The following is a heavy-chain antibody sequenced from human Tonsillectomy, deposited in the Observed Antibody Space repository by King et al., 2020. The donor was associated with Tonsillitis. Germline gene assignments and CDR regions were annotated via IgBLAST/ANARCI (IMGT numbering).Heavy chain of an antibody. V-gene: IGHV3-11*06. CDR2: ISSSTSYT. J-gene: IGHJ4*02. CDR1: GFSFSDYY. CDR3: ARYSGSYPPDYYFDY. D-gene: IGHD1-26*01. Sequence: VQLVASGGGLVKPGGSLRLSCAASGFSFSDYYMSWIRQAPGKGLEWVSYISSSTSYTNYAESVKGRFAISRDNAKNSLFLQMNTLRAEDTAVYYCARYSGSYPPDYYFDYWGQGTLVTVSS.